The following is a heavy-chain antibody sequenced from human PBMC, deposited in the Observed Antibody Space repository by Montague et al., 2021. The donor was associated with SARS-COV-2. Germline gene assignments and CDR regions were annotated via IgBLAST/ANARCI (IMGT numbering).Heavy chain of an antibody. CDR1: GGSFTGYY. CDR2: INHSGSS. CDR3: ARAQVTIFGVLIMLPAAGAVDV. Sequence: SETLSLTCAVYGGSFTGYYWTWIRQPPGKGLEGIGEINHSGSSNYNPSLESRVTMSVDTSKNQFSLRLNSVSAADTAVYYCARAQVTIFGVLIMLPAAGAVDVWGQGTTVTVSS. D-gene: IGHD3-3*01. V-gene: IGHV4-34*01. J-gene: IGHJ3*01.